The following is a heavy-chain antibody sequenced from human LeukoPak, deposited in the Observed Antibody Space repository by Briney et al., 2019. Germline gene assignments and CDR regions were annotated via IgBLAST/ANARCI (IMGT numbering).Heavy chain of an antibody. Sequence: SETLSLTCSVSGGSINSRSYSWTWIRQPPGTDLEWIGSINYRGNTYFNPSLKSRVSMSVDTSTNQFSLRLRSVTAADTAVYYCARDGGYSNPYYYYYYYMDFWGKGTTVTVSS. CDR1: GGSINSRSYS. J-gene: IGHJ6*03. CDR3: ARDGGYSNPYYYYYYYMDF. D-gene: IGHD4-11*01. V-gene: IGHV4-39*07. CDR2: INYRGNT.